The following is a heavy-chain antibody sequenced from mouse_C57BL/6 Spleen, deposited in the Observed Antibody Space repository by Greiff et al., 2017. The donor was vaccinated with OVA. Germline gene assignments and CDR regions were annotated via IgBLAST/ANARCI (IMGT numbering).Heavy chain of an antibody. D-gene: IGHD2-10*02. Sequence: EVKLMESGGGLVKPGGSLKLSCAASGFTFSSYAMSWVRQTPEKRLEWVATISDGGSYTYYPDNVKGRFTISRDNAKNNLYLQMSHLKSEDTAMYYCARGGVNLDYFDYWGQGTTLTVSS. J-gene: IGHJ2*01. CDR3: ARGGVNLDYFDY. CDR2: ISDGGSYT. V-gene: IGHV5-4*03. CDR1: GFTFSSYA.